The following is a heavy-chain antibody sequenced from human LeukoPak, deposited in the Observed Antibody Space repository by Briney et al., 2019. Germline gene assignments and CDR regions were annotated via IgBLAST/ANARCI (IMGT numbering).Heavy chain of an antibody. CDR2: IYSAGGT. CDR3: VRNSGELGA. J-gene: IGHJ5*02. V-gene: IGHV3-53*01. Sequence: PGGSLRLSCAASGFTLSNNYMSWVRRAAGKGLEWVALIYSAGGTYYSDSVKGRFTISRDNSKNTLHLQMNSLRAEDTAVYYCVRNSGELGAWGQGTLVTVSS. D-gene: IGHD2-21*01. CDR1: GFTLSNNY.